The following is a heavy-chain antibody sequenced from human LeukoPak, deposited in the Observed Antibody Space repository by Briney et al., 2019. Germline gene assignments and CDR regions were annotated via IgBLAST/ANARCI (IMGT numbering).Heavy chain of an antibody. J-gene: IGHJ5*01. CDR3: ARGGYCSSTTCGNWFDS. CDR2: IYTGGST. V-gene: IGHV3-53*05. CDR1: GFTVSSGF. Sequence: GGPLRLSCAASGFTVSSGFMTWVRQAPGKRLEWVSVIYTGGSTYYADSVKGRFTISRDDSKNTLYLQMGSLRAEDMAVYYCARGGYCSSTTCGNWFDSWGQGTLVIVSS. D-gene: IGHD2-2*01.